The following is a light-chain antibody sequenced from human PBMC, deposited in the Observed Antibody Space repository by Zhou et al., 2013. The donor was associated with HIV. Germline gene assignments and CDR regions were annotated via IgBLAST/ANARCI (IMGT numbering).Light chain of an antibody. CDR2: DAS. CDR3: QQYGSSPST. V-gene: IGKV3-20*01. J-gene: IGKJ4*01. CDR1: QNIYTS. Sequence: DIVLTQSPATLSLSPGERATLSCRASQNIYTSLAWYQQRRGRAPRLLIYDASNRATGIPARFSGSGSGTDFTLTISRLEPEDFAVYYCQQYGSSPSTFGGGTKVEIK.